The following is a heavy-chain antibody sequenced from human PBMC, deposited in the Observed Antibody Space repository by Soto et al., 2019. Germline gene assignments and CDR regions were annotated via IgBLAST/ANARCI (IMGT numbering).Heavy chain of an antibody. Sequence: GGSLRLSCAASGFTFSSYAMHWFRQAPGRGLEWVAVVSYDGSNKYYADSVKGRFTISRDNSKNTLYLQMNSLRAEDTAVYYCARDYIVATYNDYYGMDVWGQGTTVTVSS. J-gene: IGHJ6*02. CDR3: ARDYIVATYNDYYGMDV. CDR1: GFTFSSYA. D-gene: IGHD5-12*01. CDR2: VSYDGSNK. V-gene: IGHV3-30-3*01.